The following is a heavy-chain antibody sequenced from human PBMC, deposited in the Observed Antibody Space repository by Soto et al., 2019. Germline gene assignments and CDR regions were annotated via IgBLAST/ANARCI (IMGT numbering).Heavy chain of an antibody. Sequence: GGSLRLSCAASGFTFSSYWMHWVRQAPGKGLVWVSRINSDGSSTSYADSVKGRFTISRDNAKNTLYLQMNSLRAEDTAVYYCVRIDYYVWHGYYQTYSSQGTLVIVSA. D-gene: IGHD3-3*01. CDR2: INSDGSST. CDR1: GFTFSSYW. CDR3: VRIDYYVWHGYYQTY. J-gene: IGHJ4*02. V-gene: IGHV3-74*01.